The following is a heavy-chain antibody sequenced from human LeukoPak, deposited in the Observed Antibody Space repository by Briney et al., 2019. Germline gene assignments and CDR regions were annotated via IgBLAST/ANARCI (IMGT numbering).Heavy chain of an antibody. D-gene: IGHD3-10*01. V-gene: IGHV4-59*01. CDR2: IYYSGST. CDR3: ARDGRRGFGTRAFDI. Sequence: LETLSLTCTVSGGSISSYYWSWIRQPPGKGLEWIGYIYYSGSTNYNPSLKSRVTISVDTSKNQFSLKLSSVTAADTAVYYCARDGRRGFGTRAFDIWGQGTMVTVSS. J-gene: IGHJ3*02. CDR1: GGSISSYY.